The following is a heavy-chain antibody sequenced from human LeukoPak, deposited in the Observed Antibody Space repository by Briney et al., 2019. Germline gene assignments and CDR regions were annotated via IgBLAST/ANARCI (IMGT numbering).Heavy chain of an antibody. CDR3: ARASKPIAAAANWFDP. V-gene: IGHV1-69*05. CDR2: IIPIFGTA. D-gene: IGHD6-13*01. J-gene: IGHJ5*02. Sequence: SVKVSCKASGGTFSSYAISWVRQAPGQGLEWMGGIIPIFGTANYAQKFQGRVTITTDESTSTAYMELSSLRSEDTAVHYCARASKPIAAAANWFDPWGQGTLVTVSS. CDR1: GGTFSSYA.